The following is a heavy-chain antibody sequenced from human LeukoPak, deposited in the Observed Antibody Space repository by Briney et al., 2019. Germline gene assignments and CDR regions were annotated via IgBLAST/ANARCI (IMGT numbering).Heavy chain of an antibody. V-gene: IGHV3-48*03. CDR2: IGSSTI. D-gene: IGHD3-10*01. CDR3: ARHSVIRGVIRESGSASDI. Sequence: GGSLRLSCAASGFTFSSDEMNWVRQAPGRGLEWVSYIGSSTIYYADSVKGRFTISRDNAKNSLYLQMNSLRAEDTAVYYCARHSVIRGVIRESGSASDIWGQGTMVTVSS. CDR1: GFTFSSDE. J-gene: IGHJ3*02.